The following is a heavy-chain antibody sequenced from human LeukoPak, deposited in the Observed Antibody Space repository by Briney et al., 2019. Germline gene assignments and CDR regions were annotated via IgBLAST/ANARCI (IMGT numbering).Heavy chain of an antibody. Sequence: ASVKVSCKASGYTFTSYGVSWVRQAPGQGLEWMGWISAYNGNTNYAQKLQGRVTMTTDTSTSTAYMELRSLRSDDTAVYYCARVSREWLPPYPDYWGQGTLVTVSS. CDR1: GYTFTSYG. CDR3: ARVSREWLPPYPDY. J-gene: IGHJ4*02. D-gene: IGHD6-19*01. V-gene: IGHV1-18*01. CDR2: ISAYNGNT.